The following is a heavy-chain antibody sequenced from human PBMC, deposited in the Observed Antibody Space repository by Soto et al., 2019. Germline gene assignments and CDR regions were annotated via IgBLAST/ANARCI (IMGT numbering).Heavy chain of an antibody. CDR3: ARDTAMPQSLYYYYGMDV. V-gene: IGHV5-51*01. D-gene: IGHD5-18*01. J-gene: IGHJ6*02. Sequence: GGSLRLSCKGSGYSFTSYWIGWVRQMPGKGLEWMGIIYPGDSDTRYSPSFQGQVTISADKSISTAYLQWSSLKASDTAMYYCARDTAMPQSLYYYYGMDVWGQGTTVTVSS. CDR2: IYPGDSDT. CDR1: GYSFTSYW.